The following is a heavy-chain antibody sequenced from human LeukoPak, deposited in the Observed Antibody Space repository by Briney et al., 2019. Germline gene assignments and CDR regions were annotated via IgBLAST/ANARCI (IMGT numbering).Heavy chain of an antibody. CDR2: IYHSGST. D-gene: IGHD5-18*01. CDR3: AREGATAMVRDAFDI. CDR1: GGSISSSNW. V-gene: IGHV4-4*02. Sequence: SGTLSLTCAVSGGSISSSNWWSWVRQPPGKGLEWIGEIYHSGSTNYNPSLKSRVTISVDKSKNQFSLKLRSVTGADTAVYYCAREGATAMVRDAFDIWGQGTMVTVSS. J-gene: IGHJ3*02.